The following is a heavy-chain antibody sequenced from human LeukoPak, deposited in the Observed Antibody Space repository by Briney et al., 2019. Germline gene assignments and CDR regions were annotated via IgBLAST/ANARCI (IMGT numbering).Heavy chain of an antibody. CDR3: ASHSSSWYGAHFDY. D-gene: IGHD6-13*01. CDR2: IIPIFGTA. Sequence: SVKVSCKASGGTFSSYAISWVRQAPGQGLEWMGGIIPIFGTANYAQKFRGRVTITADESTSTAYMELSSLRSEDAAVYYCASHSSSWYGAHFDYWGQGTLVTVSS. V-gene: IGHV1-69*13. CDR1: GGTFSSYA. J-gene: IGHJ4*02.